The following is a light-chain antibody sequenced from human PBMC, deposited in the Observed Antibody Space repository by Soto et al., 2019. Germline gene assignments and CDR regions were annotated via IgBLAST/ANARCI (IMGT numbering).Light chain of an antibody. Sequence: DIVMTQSPDSLAVSLGERATINCKSSQSVLYSSNNKNYLAWYQQKPGQPPKLLIYWASTRESRVPDRFSGSGSGTDFTLTISSLQAEDVAVYYCQQYDSIPRTFGQGTKVEIK. CDR1: QSVLYSSNNKNY. J-gene: IGKJ1*01. CDR3: QQYDSIPRT. CDR2: WAS. V-gene: IGKV4-1*01.